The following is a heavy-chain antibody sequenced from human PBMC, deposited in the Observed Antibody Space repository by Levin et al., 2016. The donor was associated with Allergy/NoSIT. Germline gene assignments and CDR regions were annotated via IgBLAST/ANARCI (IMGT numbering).Heavy chain of an antibody. Sequence: SETLSLTCTVSGGSISNYYWSWIRQPPGKGLEWIAYIHYSGSTNYNPSLKSRVTISVDTSKNQFSLKLSSVTAADTAVYYCARAPSLYYYGSGMGWFDPWGQGTLVTVSS. J-gene: IGHJ5*02. V-gene: IGHV4-59*12. CDR2: IHYSGST. D-gene: IGHD3-10*01. CDR3: ARAPSLYYYGSGMGWFDP. CDR1: GGSISNYY.